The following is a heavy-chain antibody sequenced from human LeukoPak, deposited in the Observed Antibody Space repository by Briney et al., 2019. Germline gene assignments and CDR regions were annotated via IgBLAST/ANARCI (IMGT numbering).Heavy chain of an antibody. CDR3: ARGKERPPAGLVDP. Sequence: SETLSLTCTVSGYSISSGYYWGWIRQPPGKGLEWIGSIYHSGSTYYNPSLKSRVTISVDTSKNQFSLKLSSVTAADTAVYYCARGKERPPAGLVDPWGQGTLVTVSS. J-gene: IGHJ5*02. CDR1: GYSISSGYY. V-gene: IGHV4-38-2*02. CDR2: IYHSGST. D-gene: IGHD5-24*01.